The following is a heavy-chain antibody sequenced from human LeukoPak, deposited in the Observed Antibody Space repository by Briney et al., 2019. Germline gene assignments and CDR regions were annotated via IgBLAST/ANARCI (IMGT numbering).Heavy chain of an antibody. CDR2: ISSSSTI. Sequence: GGSLRLSCAASGFTFSSYSMHWVRQAPWKGLEWVSSISSSSTIYYADSVKGRFTISRDNAKNSLYLQMNSLRDEDTAVYYCARGDYFDWLLFDYWGQGTLVTVSS. V-gene: IGHV3-48*02. CDR3: ARGDYFDWLLFDY. J-gene: IGHJ4*02. D-gene: IGHD3-9*01. CDR1: GFTFSSYS.